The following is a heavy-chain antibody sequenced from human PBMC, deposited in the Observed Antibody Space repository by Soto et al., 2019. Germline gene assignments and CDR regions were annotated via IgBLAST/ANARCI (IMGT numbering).Heavy chain of an antibody. D-gene: IGHD6-19*01. CDR3: AKDRLVAFYYGMDV. CDR2: FSGSGGST. Sequence: EVQLLESGGGLVQPGGSLRLSCAASGFTFRSYGLSWVRQAPGKGLEWVSSFSGSGGSTYYADSVRGRFTISRDNSKNTLYLQMNSLRAEDTAVYYCAKDRLVAFYYGMDVLGQGTTVTVSS. CDR1: GFTFRSYG. V-gene: IGHV3-23*01. J-gene: IGHJ6*02.